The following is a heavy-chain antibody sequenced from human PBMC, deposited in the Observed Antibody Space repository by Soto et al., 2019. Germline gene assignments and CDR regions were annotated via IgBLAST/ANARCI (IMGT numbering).Heavy chain of an antibody. Sequence: SETLSLTCTVSGGSISSYYWSWIRQPPGKGLEWIGWIHYSGSTNYNPSLESRVTTSVDTSKNQFSLKLSSVTAADTAVYFCARGHRYCSGGSCYLFDHWGQGTLVTVSS. CDR2: IHYSGST. J-gene: IGHJ4*02. CDR1: GGSISSYY. D-gene: IGHD2-15*01. CDR3: ARGHRYCSGGSCYLFDH. V-gene: IGHV4-59*01.